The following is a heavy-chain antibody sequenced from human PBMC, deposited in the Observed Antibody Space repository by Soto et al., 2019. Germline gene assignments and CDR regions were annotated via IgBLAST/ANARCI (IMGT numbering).Heavy chain of an antibody. CDR1: GFMFSSYA. Sequence: GGSLRLSCTVSGFMFSSYAMSWVRQAPGKGLEWVSGISGSGGNSTYYTDSVKGRFTISRDNAKNSLYLQMNSLRAEDTAVYYCARDRFYYGSSAYYYSDYWGHGTLVTVS. J-gene: IGHJ4*01. V-gene: IGHV3-23*01. CDR2: ISGSGGNST. D-gene: IGHD3-22*01. CDR3: ARDRFYYGSSAYYYSDY.